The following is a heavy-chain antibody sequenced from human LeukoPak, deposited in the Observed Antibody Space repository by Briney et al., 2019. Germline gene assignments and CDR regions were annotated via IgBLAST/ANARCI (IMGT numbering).Heavy chain of an antibody. V-gene: IGHV3-33*01. D-gene: IGHD1-1*01. CDR2: IWSDGRKT. J-gene: IGHJ4*02. CDR1: GFTFSNYG. Sequence: GGSLRLSCAASGFTFSNYGMHWVRQAPGKGLEWVAVIWSDGRKTVYADSVKGRFTISRDNSKDTLSLQMSSLRAEDTALYFCARDDALDDNAFDYWGQGTLVIVSS. CDR3: ARDDALDDNAFDY.